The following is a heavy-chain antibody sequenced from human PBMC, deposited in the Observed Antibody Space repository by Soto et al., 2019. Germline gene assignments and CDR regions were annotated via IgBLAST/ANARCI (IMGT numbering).Heavy chain of an antibody. CDR1: GFSFSDYG. V-gene: IGHV3-33*01. D-gene: IGHD4-17*01. CDR3: ARRRSTVTTAWFYHAMDV. Sequence: QVQLVESGGGVVHPGTSLRLSCAASGFSFSDYGMHWVRQAPGKGLEWVAVIWFDGSNKYYAESVKGRFTISRDNSKSTVDLQMDRLRADDTAVYYCARRRSTVTTAWFYHAMDVWGQGTTVTVSS. CDR2: IWFDGSNK. J-gene: IGHJ6*02.